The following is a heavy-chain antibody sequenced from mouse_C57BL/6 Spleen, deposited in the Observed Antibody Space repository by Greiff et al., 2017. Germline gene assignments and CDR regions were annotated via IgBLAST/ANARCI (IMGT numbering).Heavy chain of an antibody. D-gene: IGHD1-1*01. J-gene: IGHJ4*01. CDR1: GFTFSDYG. Sequence: EVMLVESGGGLVKPGGSLKLSCAASGFTFSDYGMHWVRQAPEKGLEWVAYISSGSSTIYYADTVKGRFTISRDNAKNTLFLQMTSLRSEDTAMYYCARSPTVVAGMDYWGQGTSVTVSS. V-gene: IGHV5-17*01. CDR3: ARSPTVVAGMDY. CDR2: ISSGSSTI.